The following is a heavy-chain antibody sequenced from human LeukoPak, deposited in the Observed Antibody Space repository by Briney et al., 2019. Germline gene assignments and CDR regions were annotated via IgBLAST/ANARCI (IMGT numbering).Heavy chain of an antibody. CDR2: IYPGDSDT. Sequence: GESLKISCKGSGYSFTSFWIGWVRQMPGKGLEWMGIIYPGDSDTRYSPSFQGQVTISADKSINTAYLQWRSLEALDTAMYYCARGSGWWDNWFDPWGQGTLVTVSS. CDR3: ARGSGWWDNWFDP. CDR1: GYSFTSFW. D-gene: IGHD6-19*01. J-gene: IGHJ5*02. V-gene: IGHV5-51*01.